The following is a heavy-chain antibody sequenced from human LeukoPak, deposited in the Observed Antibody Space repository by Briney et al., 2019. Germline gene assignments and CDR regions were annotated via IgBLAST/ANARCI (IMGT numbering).Heavy chain of an antibody. J-gene: IGHJ3*02. Sequence: PGGSLRLSCAASGFTFSSYGMHWVRQAPGKGLEWVAFIRYDGSNKYYADSVKGRFTISRDNSKNTLYLQMNSLRAEDTAVYYCARMSDPDHDAFDIWGQGTMVTVSS. CDR1: GFTFSSYG. V-gene: IGHV3-30*02. CDR3: ARMSDPDHDAFDI. CDR2: IRYDGSNK.